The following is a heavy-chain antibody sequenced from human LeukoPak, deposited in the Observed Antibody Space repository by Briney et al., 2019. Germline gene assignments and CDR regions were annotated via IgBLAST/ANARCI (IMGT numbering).Heavy chain of an antibody. CDR3: ARLESGGSGDY. CDR1: GGSISSSSYY. V-gene: IGHV4-39*01. Sequence: PSETLSLTCTVSGGSISSSSYYWGWIRQPPGKGLEWIGNIYYSGSTYYNPFLKSRVTISVDTSKNQFSLKLNSVTAADTAVYYCARLESGGSGDYWGQGTLVTVSS. D-gene: IGHD2-15*01. J-gene: IGHJ4*02. CDR2: IYYSGST.